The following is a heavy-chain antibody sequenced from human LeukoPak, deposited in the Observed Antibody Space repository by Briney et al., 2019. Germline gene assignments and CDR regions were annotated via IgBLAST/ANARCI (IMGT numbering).Heavy chain of an antibody. CDR1: GGSISNYY. D-gene: IGHD4-11*01. J-gene: IGHJ5*02. CDR3: VSEHSNQNCFHP. V-gene: IGHV4-59*01. Sequence: SETLSLTCTVSGGSISNYYWSWIRQPPGKGLEWIGYIYYSGSTNYNPSLKSRVTISIDTSKNQFSLKLRSVTPADTAVYYCVSEHSNQNCFHPWGQGTLVTVSS. CDR2: IYYSGST.